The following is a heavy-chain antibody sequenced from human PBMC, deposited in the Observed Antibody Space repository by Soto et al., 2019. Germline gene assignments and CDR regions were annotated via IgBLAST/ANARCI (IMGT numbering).Heavy chain of an antibody. J-gene: IGHJ6*02. CDR2: VSGYNGDT. CDR1: GYTFSRYG. D-gene: IGHD2-8*01. CDR3: AKNGQPPYYYYGMDV. Sequence: QGQLVQSGPEVKKPGASVKVSCKASGYTFSRYGISWVRQAPGQGLEWMGWVSGYNGDTKYAQKVQGRVTMTIDTSTYTAYMELRSLISDDTAKYYCAKNGQPPYYYYGMDVWGQGTTVTVSS. V-gene: IGHV1-18*01.